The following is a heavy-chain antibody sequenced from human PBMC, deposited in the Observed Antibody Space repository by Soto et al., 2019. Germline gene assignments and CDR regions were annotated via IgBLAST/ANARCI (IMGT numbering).Heavy chain of an antibody. CDR2: INHSGNT. CDR3: AXSGPAVLNGFYYPDMDV. CDR1: GGSFSCYY. Sequence: PSETLSLTWSIYGGSFSCYYWSWIRQPPGKGLEWIGEINHSGNTNYNPSLKSRVTISVDTSNNQFSLKLNSVTAADTAVYYCAXSGPAVLNGFYYPDMDVWGQGTTVTVSS. V-gene: IGHV4-34*01. D-gene: IGHD2-2*01. J-gene: IGHJ6*02.